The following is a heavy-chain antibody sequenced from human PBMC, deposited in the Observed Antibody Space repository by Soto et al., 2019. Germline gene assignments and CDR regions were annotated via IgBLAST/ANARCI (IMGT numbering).Heavy chain of an antibody. CDR3: ARQHVGGNADYDDYYGMDV. CDR1: ASRFTGYW. Sequence: ESLQISREGFASRFTGYWMGWGRQMPGKRLEWMGIIYPGDSDTRYSPSFRGQVTLSADKSISTAYLQWSRLKASYTARYYCARQHVGGNADYDDYYGMDVSGQGTTVTVSS. CDR2: IYPGDSDT. D-gene: IGHD6-19*01. J-gene: IGHJ6*02. V-gene: IGHV5-51*01.